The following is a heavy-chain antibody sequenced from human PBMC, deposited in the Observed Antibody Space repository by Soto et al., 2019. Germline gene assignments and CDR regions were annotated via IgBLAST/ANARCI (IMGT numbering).Heavy chain of an antibody. V-gene: IGHV3-30-3*01. CDR2: ISYDGNNK. J-gene: IGHJ4*02. CDR1: GFTFSSYA. CDR3: AREDYGDYPFDY. D-gene: IGHD4-17*01. Sequence: GGSLRLSCAASGFTFSSYAMHWVRQAPGKGLEWVAVISYDGNNKYYADSVKGRFTISRDNSKNTLYLQMNSLRAEDTAVYYCAREDYGDYPFDYWGQGTLVTVSS.